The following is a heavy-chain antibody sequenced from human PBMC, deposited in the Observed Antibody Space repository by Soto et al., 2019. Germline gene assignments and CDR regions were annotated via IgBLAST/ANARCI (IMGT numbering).Heavy chain of an antibody. D-gene: IGHD6-13*01. J-gene: IGHJ3*02. V-gene: IGHV3-30*03. CDR3: ARDLAAAAFDI. CDR1: GFTFSSYG. CDR2: ISYDGSNK. Sequence: GGSLRLSCAASGFTFSSYGMHWVRQAPGKGLEWVAVISYDGSNKYYADSVKGRLTISRDNAKNSLYLQMNSLRAEDTAVYYCARDLAAAAFDIWGQGTMVTVSS.